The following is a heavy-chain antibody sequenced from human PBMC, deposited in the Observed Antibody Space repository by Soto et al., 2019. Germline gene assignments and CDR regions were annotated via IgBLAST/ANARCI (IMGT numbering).Heavy chain of an antibody. CDR3: AREKLYDILSGGDFDY. Sequence: HPGWSLRLSCASSVFTFISYAMHWVRQAPGKGLEWVAVISYDGSNKYYADSVKGRFTISRDNSKNTLYLQMNSLRAEDTAVYYCAREKLYDILSGGDFDYWGQGTLVTVSS. J-gene: IGHJ4*02. CDR2: ISYDGSNK. CDR1: VFTFISYA. V-gene: IGHV3-30-3*01. D-gene: IGHD3-9*01.